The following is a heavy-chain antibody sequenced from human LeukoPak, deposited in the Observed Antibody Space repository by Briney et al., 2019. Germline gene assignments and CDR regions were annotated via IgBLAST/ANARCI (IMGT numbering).Heavy chain of an antibody. V-gene: IGHV1-24*01. CDR1: GYTLTGLS. CDR2: FDPEDGET. J-gene: IGHJ4*02. CDR3: ATVSIAAGDYYFDY. Sequence: ASVKVSCKVSGYTLTGLSMHWVRQAPGKGLEWMGGFDPEDGETIYAQKFQGRVTMTEDTSPDTAYMELSSLRSEDTAVYYCATVSIAAGDYYFDYWGQGTLVTVSS. D-gene: IGHD6-13*01.